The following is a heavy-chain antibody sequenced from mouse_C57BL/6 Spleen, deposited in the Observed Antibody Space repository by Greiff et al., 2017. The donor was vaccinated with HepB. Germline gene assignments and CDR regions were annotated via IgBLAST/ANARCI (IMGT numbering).Heavy chain of an antibody. CDR3: ARLRRMDYYAMDY. V-gene: IGHV1-50*01. Sequence: QVQLQQPGAELVKPGASVKLSCKASGYTFTSYWMQWVKQSPGQGLEWIGEIDPSDSYTNYNQKFKGKATLTVDTSSSTAYMQLSSLTSGDSAVYYCARLRRMDYYAMDYWGQGTSVTVSS. J-gene: IGHJ4*01. D-gene: IGHD2-3*01. CDR2: IDPSDSYT. CDR1: GYTFTSYW.